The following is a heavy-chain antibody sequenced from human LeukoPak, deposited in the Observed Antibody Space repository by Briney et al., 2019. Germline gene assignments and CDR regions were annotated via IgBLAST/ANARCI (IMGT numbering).Heavy chain of an antibody. CDR3: ARGSHRAWEVLLD. V-gene: IGHV4-34*01. D-gene: IGHD3-10*01. CDR1: GGSFNYY. CDR2: INQSGIT. Sequence: PSETLSLTCAVYGGSFNYYWRWIRQPPGKGLEWIGDINQSGITNYDPSLKSRVTISIDTSKNQLSLKVTSVTAADTAVYYCARGSHRAWEVLLDWGQGTLVTVSS. J-gene: IGHJ4*02.